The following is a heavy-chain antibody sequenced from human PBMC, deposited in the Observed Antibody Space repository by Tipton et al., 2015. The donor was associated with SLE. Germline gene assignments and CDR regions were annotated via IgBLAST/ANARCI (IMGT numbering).Heavy chain of an antibody. D-gene: IGHD5-24*01. J-gene: IGHJ4*02. CDR3: ARDPDGGVLDN. Sequence: PGLVKPSETLSLTCTVSGGSISSYYWNWIRQPPGKGLEWIGYIFYSGNTNYNPSLKSRVTISADTSKNQFSLKLSSVTAADTAVYYCARDPDGGVLDNWGQGILVTVSS. V-gene: IGHV4-59*12. CDR2: IFYSGNT. CDR1: GGSISSYY.